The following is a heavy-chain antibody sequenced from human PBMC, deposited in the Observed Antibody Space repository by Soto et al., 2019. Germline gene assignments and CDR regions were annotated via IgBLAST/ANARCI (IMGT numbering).Heavy chain of an antibody. Sequence: EVQLLESEGGLIQPGGSLSLSCGASGFTFSSYAMSWVRQAPGKGLEWISAISGSVGNTYYADSVKGRFTLSRDNPKNTLYLQMNSLRVEDTAVYYCAKIGGGGSSWSTGWGQGTLVTVSS. CDR1: GFTFSSYA. CDR2: ISGSVGNT. J-gene: IGHJ4*02. D-gene: IGHD6-13*01. CDR3: AKIGGGGSSWSTG. V-gene: IGHV3-23*01.